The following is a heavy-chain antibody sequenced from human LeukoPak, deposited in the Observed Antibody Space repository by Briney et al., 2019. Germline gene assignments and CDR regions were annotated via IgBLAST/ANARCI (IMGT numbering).Heavy chain of an antibody. D-gene: IGHD6-19*01. CDR2: ISGSGGST. J-gene: IGHJ4*02. V-gene: IGHV3-23*01. CDR1: GFTFSSYA. CDR3: AKAGYSSGWFLVGKFDY. Sequence: GGSLRLSCAASGFTFSSYAMSWVRQAPGKGLEWVSAISGSGGSTYYADSVKGRFTISRANSKDTLYLQMNSLRAEDTAVYYCAKAGYSSGWFLVGKFDYWGQGTLVTVSS.